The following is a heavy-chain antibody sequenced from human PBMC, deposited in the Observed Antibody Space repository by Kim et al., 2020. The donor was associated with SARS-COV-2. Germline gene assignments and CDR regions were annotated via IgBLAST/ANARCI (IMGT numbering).Heavy chain of an antibody. CDR2: ISGSVGST. CDR3: AKTLQGVIALVEN. J-gene: IGHJ1*01. V-gene: IGHV3-23*01. Sequence: GGSLRLSCAASGFTFSSYAMSWVRQAPGKGLEWVSAISGSVGSTYYADSVKGRFIISRDNSKNTLYLQMNSLRAEDTAIYYCAKTLQGVIALVENWGQGTLVTVSS. D-gene: IGHD3-22*01. CDR1: GFTFSSYA.